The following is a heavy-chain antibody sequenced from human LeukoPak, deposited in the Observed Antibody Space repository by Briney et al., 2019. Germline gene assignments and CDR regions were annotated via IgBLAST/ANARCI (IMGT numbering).Heavy chain of an antibody. V-gene: IGHV3-53*04. CDR1: GFNVSRNY. Sequence: GGSLRLSCAASGFNVSRNYMSWVRQAPGKGLEWVAVIYASAQTNYDDSVRGRFTISTHISKNTLYLQMHTLTAADTAAYYCSRGRVRGDFDYWGQGTLVTVSS. CDR3: SRGRVRGDFDY. CDR2: IYASAQT. D-gene: IGHD3-10*01. J-gene: IGHJ4*02.